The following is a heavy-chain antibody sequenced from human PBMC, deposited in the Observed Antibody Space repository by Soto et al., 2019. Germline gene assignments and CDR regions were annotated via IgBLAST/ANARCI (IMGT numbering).Heavy chain of an antibody. CDR1: GFTFGDYA. D-gene: IGHD3-22*01. V-gene: IGHV3-49*04. Sequence: SLRLSCTASGFTFGDYAMSWVRQAPGKGLEWVGFIRSKAYGGTTEYAASVKGRFTISRDDSKSIAYLQMNSLKTEDTAVYYCTSPYDSSGYYYLEPFDYWGQGTLVTVSS. J-gene: IGHJ4*02. CDR3: TSPYDSSGYYYLEPFDY. CDR2: IRSKAYGGTT.